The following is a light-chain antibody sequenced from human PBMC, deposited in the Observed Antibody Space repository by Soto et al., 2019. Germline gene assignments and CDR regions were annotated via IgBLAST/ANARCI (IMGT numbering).Light chain of an antibody. CDR2: GTS. V-gene: IGKV3-15*01. J-gene: IGKJ2*01. CDR3: QQYNNWPPMST. CDR1: QNVGRN. Sequence: EIVMPQSPDTLSVSPGERTTLSCRASQNVGRNVAWYQQRPGQAPMLLIHGTSTRAADIPARFSGSVSGTEFTLTINSLQPEDFVIYHCQQYNNWPPMSTFGKGTKLEMK.